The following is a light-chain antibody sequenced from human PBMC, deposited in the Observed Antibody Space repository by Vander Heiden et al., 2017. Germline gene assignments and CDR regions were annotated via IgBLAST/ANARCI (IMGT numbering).Light chain of an antibody. CDR3: QQSDSTPYT. J-gene: IGKJ2*01. V-gene: IGKV1-39*01. CDR2: AAS. Sequence: DIQMTQFPSSLSASVGDRVTITCRASQSISSYLNWYQQKPGKAPKLLIYAASSLQSGVPSRFSGSGSGTDFTLTISMLQPEDFATYYCQQSDSTPYTFGQGTKMEIK. CDR1: QSISSY.